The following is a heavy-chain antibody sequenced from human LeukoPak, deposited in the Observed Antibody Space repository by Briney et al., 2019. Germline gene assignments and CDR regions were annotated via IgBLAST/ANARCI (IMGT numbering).Heavy chain of an antibody. J-gene: IGHJ4*02. CDR3: AKAVAAGLDY. Sequence: PGGSLRLSCAASGFTFTYAWMSWVRQAPGKELEYVSGISGSGDSTYYADSVKGRFTISRDNSKNTLHLEMNSLRAEDTAVYYCAKAVAAGLDYWGREPWSPSPQ. D-gene: IGHD6-19*01. CDR2: ISGSGDST. CDR1: GFTFTYAW. V-gene: IGHV3-23*01.